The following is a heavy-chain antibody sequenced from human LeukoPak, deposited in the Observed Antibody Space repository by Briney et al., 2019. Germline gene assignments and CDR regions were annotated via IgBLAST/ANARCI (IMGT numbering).Heavy chain of an antibody. V-gene: IGHV3-64*02. CDR1: GFTFSSYA. D-gene: IGHD2-21*02. CDR3: TRVRHGGVCFVY. Sequence: TGGSLRLSCAASGFTFSSYAMHWVRQAPGKGLEDVSAIVGNGGSTYYVDSVKGRFTISRDNSKNTLYLQMDGLRAEDMAVYYCTRVRHGGVCFVYWGQGTLVTVSS. J-gene: IGHJ4*02. CDR2: IVGNGGST.